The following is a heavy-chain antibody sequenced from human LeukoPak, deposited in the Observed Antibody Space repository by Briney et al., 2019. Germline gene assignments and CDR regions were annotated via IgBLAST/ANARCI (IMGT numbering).Heavy chain of an antibody. V-gene: IGHV1-18*01. CDR3: SRDGHWRYYSDSSGRADAFDI. D-gene: IGHD3-22*01. CDR1: GYTFTNYG. CDR2: ISTYNGHT. J-gene: IGHJ3*02. Sequence: AAVTVSCKASGYTFTNYGLSWVRQAPGQGLEGMGCISTYNGHTNYAQKLQGRVTITTDTSTSTVYMELRSLRCNDPDVYYWSRDGHWRYYSDSSGRADAFDIWGQRPMVTVSS.